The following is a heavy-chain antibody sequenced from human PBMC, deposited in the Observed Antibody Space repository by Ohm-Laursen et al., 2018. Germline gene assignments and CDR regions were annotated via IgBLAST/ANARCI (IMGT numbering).Heavy chain of an antibody. D-gene: IGHD6-19*01. CDR2: INPNSGGT. CDR3: SRVSGLAVAGNFDY. Sequence: VSVMVSCNASGYTFTGYYMHWVRQAPGQGLVWLGWINPNSGGTNYSQKFQVRVTMTGDTSISTDYMEMSSLRSDDTAVYYCSRVSGLAVAGNFDYWGQGTLVTVSS. V-gene: IGHV1-2*02. CDR1: GYTFTGYY. J-gene: IGHJ4*02.